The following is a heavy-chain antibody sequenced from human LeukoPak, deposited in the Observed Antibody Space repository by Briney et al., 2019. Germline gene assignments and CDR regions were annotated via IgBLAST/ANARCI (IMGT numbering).Heavy chain of an antibody. CDR3: ARLAYVRYFDWLLPGYYYYYYMDV. Sequence: SETLSLTCTVSGGSISSGSYYWSWIRQPAGKGLEWIGRIYTSGSTNYNPSLKSRVTISVDTSKNQFSLKLSSVTAADTAVYYCARLAYVRYFDWLLPGYYYYYYMDVWGKGTTVTVSS. V-gene: IGHV4-61*02. CDR1: GGSISSGSYY. D-gene: IGHD3-9*01. CDR2: IYTSGST. J-gene: IGHJ6*03.